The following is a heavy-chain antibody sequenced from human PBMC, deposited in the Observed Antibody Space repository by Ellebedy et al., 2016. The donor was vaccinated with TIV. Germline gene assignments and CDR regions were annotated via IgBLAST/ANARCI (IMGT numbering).Heavy chain of an antibody. J-gene: IGHJ6*03. Sequence: GESLKISXSASGFTFSSYLMQRVRQAPGKGLEWVANIKQDGSAKYYVDSVKGRFTISRDNAKNSVYLQMNNLRAADTAVYYCARRYMDVWGRGTTVTVSS. V-gene: IGHV3-7*01. CDR2: IKQDGSAK. CDR1: GFTFSSYL. CDR3: ARRYMDV.